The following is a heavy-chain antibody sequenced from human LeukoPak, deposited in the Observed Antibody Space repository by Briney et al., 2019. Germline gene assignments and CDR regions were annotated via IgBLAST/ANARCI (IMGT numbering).Heavy chain of an antibody. Sequence: ASVKVSSKASGYTFTGYYIHWVRQAPGQGLERMGWINPNSGGTNYAQKFQGRVTMTRDTSISTAYMDLSRLRSDDTAVYYCARGYQLPHYYYYYMYVWGKGTTVTVSS. J-gene: IGHJ6*03. CDR3: ARGYQLPHYYYYYMYV. CDR1: GYTFTGYY. D-gene: IGHD2-2*01. CDR2: INPNSGGT. V-gene: IGHV1-2*02.